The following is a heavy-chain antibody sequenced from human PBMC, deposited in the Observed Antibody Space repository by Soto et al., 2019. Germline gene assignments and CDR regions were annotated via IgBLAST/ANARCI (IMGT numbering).Heavy chain of an antibody. V-gene: IGHV4-59*08. CDR3: ARGRSTGWYGGNDY. CDR1: GGSISDYY. Sequence: QVQLQESGPGLVKPSETLSLTCTVSGGSISDYYWSWIRQSPGKGLEWIGYIHSSGSTKYNPSLMCRVTMSVDKSKNQFSLILSSVTAADTAVYYCARGRSTGWYGGNDYWGQGTLVTVSS. CDR2: IHSSGST. D-gene: IGHD6-19*01. J-gene: IGHJ4*02.